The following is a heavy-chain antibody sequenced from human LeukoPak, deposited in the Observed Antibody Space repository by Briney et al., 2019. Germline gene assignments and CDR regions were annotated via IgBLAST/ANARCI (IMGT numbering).Heavy chain of an antibody. CDR2: IDPSDSYT. V-gene: IGHV5-10-1*01. CDR1: GYSFTSYW. Sequence: GESLKISCKGSGYSFTSYWIGWVRQMPGKGLEWMGRIDPSDSYTNYSPSFQGHVTISADKSISTAYLQWSGLKASDTAMYYCARHPLTMVRGVVYNWFDPWGQGTLVTVSS. J-gene: IGHJ5*02. CDR3: ARHPLTMVRGVVYNWFDP. D-gene: IGHD3-10*01.